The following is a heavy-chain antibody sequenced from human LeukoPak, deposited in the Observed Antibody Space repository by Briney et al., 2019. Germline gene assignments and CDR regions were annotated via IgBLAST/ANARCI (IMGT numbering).Heavy chain of an antibody. CDR3: AKDAGYSSSWYGSGWFDP. D-gene: IGHD6-13*01. V-gene: IGHV3-66*02. J-gene: IGHJ5*02. CDR1: GITISCYS. Sequence: PSGSLSLSCAASGITISCYSMNWVRQAPGKGLEWVSFIYSGGSTYYADSVKGRFTISRDNSKNTLYLQMNSLRAEDTAVYYCAKDAGYSSSWYGSGWFDPWGQGTLVTVSS. CDR2: IYSGGST.